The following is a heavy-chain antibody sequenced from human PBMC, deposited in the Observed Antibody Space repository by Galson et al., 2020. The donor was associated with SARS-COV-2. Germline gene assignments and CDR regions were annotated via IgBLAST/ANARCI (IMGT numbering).Heavy chain of an antibody. Sequence: GGSLRLSCAASGFTFSSYAMSWVRQAPGKGLEWVSAISGSGGSTYYADSVKGRFTISRDNSKNTLYLQMNSLRAEDTAVYYCAKCTYCSSTSCYLTDVFDYWGQGTLVTVSS. CDR2: ISGSGGST. J-gene: IGHJ4*02. CDR1: GFTFSSYA. D-gene: IGHD2-2*01. CDR3: AKCTYCSSTSCYLTDVFDY. V-gene: IGHV3-23*01.